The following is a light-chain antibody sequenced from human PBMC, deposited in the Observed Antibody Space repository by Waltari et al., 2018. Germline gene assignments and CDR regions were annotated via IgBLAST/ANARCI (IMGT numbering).Light chain of an antibody. CDR1: RSILYISTTESY. CDR3: QQYYTTSPT. J-gene: IGKJ1*01. CDR2: WAS. Sequence: DTVMTQSTVSLALSLGERATINCKSSRSILYISTTESYLAWYQQKARQPPKLLISWASIRQAGVPDRFSGSGSGTDFTLTISSLQAEDVAVYYCQQYYTTSPTFGQGTKVEIK. V-gene: IGKV4-1*01.